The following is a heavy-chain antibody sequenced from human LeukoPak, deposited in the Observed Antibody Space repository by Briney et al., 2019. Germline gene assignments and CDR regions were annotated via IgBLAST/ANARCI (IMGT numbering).Heavy chain of an antibody. CDR2: IYYSGST. CDR3: ARVLYNDYGDYGLQH. D-gene: IGHD4-17*01. CDR1: GGSISSGGYY. V-gene: IGHV4-31*03. J-gene: IGHJ1*01. Sequence: SETLSLTCTVSGGSISSGGYYWGWIRQHPGKGLEWIGYIYYSGSTYYNPSLKSRVTISVDTSKIQFSLKLSSVTAADTAVYYGARVLYNDYGDYGLQHWGQGTLVTVSS.